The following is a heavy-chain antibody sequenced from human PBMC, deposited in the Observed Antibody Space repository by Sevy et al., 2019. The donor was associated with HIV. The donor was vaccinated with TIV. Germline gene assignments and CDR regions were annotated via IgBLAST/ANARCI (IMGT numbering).Heavy chain of an antibody. CDR3: ANAHVLYYDSRGDYFDY. J-gene: IGHJ4*02. V-gene: IGHV3-23*01. Sequence: GGSLRLSCAASGFTFSSYAMSWVRQAPGKGLEWVSAISGSGGSTYYADSVKGRFTISRDNSKNTLYLQMNSLRAEDTAVYYCANAHVLYYDSRGDYFDYWGQGTLVTVSS. CDR2: ISGSGGST. D-gene: IGHD3-22*01. CDR1: GFTFSSYA.